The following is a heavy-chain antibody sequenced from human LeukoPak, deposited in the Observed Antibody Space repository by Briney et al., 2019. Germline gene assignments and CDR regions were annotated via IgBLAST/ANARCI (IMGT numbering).Heavy chain of an antibody. CDR1: GGSISSSSFY. CDR2: IYYRGNT. CDR3: ARSRDGYISTFDY. V-gene: IGHV4-39*01. J-gene: IGHJ4*02. Sequence: PSETLSLTCTVSGGSISSSSFYWGWIRQPPGKGLEWIGSIYYRGNTYYNPSLKSRVTISVDTSKNQFSLKLSSVTAADTAVYYCARSRDGYISTFDYWGQGTLVTGSS. D-gene: IGHD5-24*01.